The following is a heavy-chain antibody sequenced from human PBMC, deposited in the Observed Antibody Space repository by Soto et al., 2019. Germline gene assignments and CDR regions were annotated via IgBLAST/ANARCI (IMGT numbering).Heavy chain of an antibody. D-gene: IGHD2-21*01. Sequence: GQLLQSGDEVKKPGASVRVSCRASGYDFTSYGISWVRQAHGQGLEWVSWISADNGKRDTAQKFQGRVTMTLDTSTDTANMELGDLTSADTAVYYCASGRIVASIHDAFEIWGQGTMVAVSS. V-gene: IGHV1-18*01. J-gene: IGHJ3*02. CDR3: ASGRIVASIHDAFEI. CDR2: ISADNGKR. CDR1: GYDFTSYG.